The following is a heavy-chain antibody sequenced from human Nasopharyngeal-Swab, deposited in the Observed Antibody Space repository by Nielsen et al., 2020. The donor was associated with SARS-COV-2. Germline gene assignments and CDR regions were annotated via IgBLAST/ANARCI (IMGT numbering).Heavy chain of an antibody. J-gene: IGHJ4*02. D-gene: IGHD3-16*01. V-gene: IGHV4-61*08. CDR2: IYYSGST. CDR1: GGSISSGDYY. CDR3: ARDYGVWYFDY. Sequence: SETLSLTCTVSGGSISSGDYYWSWIRQPPGKGLEWIGYIYYSGSTNYNPSLKSRVTISVDTSKNQFSLKLSSVTAADTAVYYCARDYGVWYFDYWGQGTLVTVSS.